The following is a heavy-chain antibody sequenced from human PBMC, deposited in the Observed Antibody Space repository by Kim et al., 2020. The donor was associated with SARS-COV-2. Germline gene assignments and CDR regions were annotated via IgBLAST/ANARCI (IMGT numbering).Heavy chain of an antibody. Sequence: KGRFTISRDKSKNTLYLQMNSRRAEDTAVYYCAKDRWRESRGWYPDAFDIWGQGTMVTVSS. J-gene: IGHJ3*02. D-gene: IGHD6-19*01. CDR3: AKDRWRESRGWYPDAFDI. V-gene: IGHV3-23*01.